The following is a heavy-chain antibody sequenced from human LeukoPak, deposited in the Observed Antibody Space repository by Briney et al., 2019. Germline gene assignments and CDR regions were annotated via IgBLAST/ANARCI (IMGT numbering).Heavy chain of an antibody. CDR3: ARGRKAARPYGY. J-gene: IGHJ4*02. Sequence: PSETLSLTCAVYGGSFSGYYWSWIRQPPGKGLEWIGEVNHSGSTNYSPSLKSRVTISVDTSKNQFSLKLSSVTAADTAVYYCARGRKAARPYGYWGQGTLVTVSS. CDR1: GGSFSGYY. D-gene: IGHD6-6*01. V-gene: IGHV4-34*01. CDR2: VNHSGST.